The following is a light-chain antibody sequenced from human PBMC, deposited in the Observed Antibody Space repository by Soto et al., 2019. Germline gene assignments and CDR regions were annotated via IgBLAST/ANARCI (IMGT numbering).Light chain of an antibody. V-gene: IGLV2-8*01. CDR1: SSDVGGYNY. CDR3: SSYAASNNLGV. Sequence: QSALTQPPSASGSPRQSVTISCIGTSSDVGGYNYVSWYQQHPGKAPKLMIYEVSKRPSGVPDRFSGSKSGNTASLTVSGLQAEDEADYYCSSYAASNNLGVFGGGTQL. CDR2: EVS. J-gene: IGLJ2*01.